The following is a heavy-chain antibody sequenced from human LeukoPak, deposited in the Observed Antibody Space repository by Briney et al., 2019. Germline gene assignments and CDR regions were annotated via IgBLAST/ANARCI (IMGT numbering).Heavy chain of an antibody. CDR3: AKDQQVLRYFDWSMGDSFDY. V-gene: IGHV3-23*01. CDR2: ISGSGGST. Sequence: GGSLRLSCAASGFTFSSYAMSWVRHAPGEGLEWVSAISGSGGSTYYADSVKGRFTLSRDNSKNTLYLQMNSLRAEDTAVYYCAKDQQVLRYFDWSMGDSFDYWGQETLVTVSS. D-gene: IGHD3-9*01. J-gene: IGHJ4*02. CDR1: GFTFSSYA.